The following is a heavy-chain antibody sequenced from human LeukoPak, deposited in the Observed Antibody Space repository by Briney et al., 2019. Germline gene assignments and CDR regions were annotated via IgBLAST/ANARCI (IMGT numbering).Heavy chain of an antibody. Sequence: GGSLRLSCAASGFTVSTNYMSWVRQAPGKGLEWVSVIYSGGSTYYADSVKGRFTISRDNPKNTLYLQMNSLRAEDTAVYYCARGYYESSGYPNWGQGTLVAVS. CDR1: GFTVSTNY. V-gene: IGHV3-66*01. J-gene: IGHJ4*02. CDR2: IYSGGST. CDR3: ARGYYESSGYPN. D-gene: IGHD3-22*01.